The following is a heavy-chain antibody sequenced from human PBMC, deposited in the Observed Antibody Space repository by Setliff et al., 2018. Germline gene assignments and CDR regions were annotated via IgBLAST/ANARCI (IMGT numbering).Heavy chain of an antibody. CDR2: INPNSGGT. J-gene: IGHJ5*02. V-gene: IGHV1-2*06. Sequence: ASVKVSCKASGYTFTGYYMHWVRQAPGQGLEWMGRINPNSGGTNYAQKFQGRVTMTRDTSISTAYMELSRLRSDDTAVYYCARGSRSQNWGGRYSWFDPWGQGTLVTVSS. D-gene: IGHD7-27*01. CDR3: ARGSRSQNWGGRYSWFDP. CDR1: GYTFTGYY.